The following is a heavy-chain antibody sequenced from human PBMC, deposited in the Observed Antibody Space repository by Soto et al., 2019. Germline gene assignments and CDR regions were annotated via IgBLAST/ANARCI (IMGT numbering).Heavy chain of an antibody. D-gene: IGHD5-18*01. J-gene: IGHJ6*02. CDR2: ISYDGSNK. V-gene: IGHV3-30-3*01. CDR3: ARRRGYSHRGNYYGMDV. CDR1: GFTFSSYA. Sequence: QVQLVESGGGVVQPGRSLRLSCAASGFTFSSYAMHWVRQAPGKGLEWVAVISYDGSNKYYADSVKGRFTISRDNSTNTLYLQTNSLRAEDTAVYYCARRRGYSHRGNYYGMDVWGQGTTVTVSS.